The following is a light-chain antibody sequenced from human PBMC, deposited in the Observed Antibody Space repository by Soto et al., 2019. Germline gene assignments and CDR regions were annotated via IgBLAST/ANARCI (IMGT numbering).Light chain of an antibody. CDR3: SSYTSSSTYV. CDR2: DVS. V-gene: IGLV2-14*01. J-gene: IGLJ1*01. CDR1: SGDVGGYNY. Sequence: QSALTQSASVSGSPGQSITISCTGTSGDVGGYNYVSWYQQHPGKAPKLMIYDVSNRPSGVSNRFSGSKSGNTASLTISGLQAEDEADYYCSSYTSSSTYVFGTGTKVTVL.